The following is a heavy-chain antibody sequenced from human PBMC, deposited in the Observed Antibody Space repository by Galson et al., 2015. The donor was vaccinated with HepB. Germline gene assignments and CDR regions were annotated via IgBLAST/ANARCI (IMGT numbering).Heavy chain of an antibody. D-gene: IGHD3-22*01. CDR1: GFTVSSNY. CDR2: IYSGGST. CDR3: ARDPPTYYYDSSGSH. J-gene: IGHJ1*01. V-gene: IGHV3-66*01. Sequence: SLRLSCAASGFTVSSNYMSWVRQAPGKGLEWVSVIYSGGSTYYADSVKGRFTISRDNSKNTLYLQMNSLRAEDTAVYYCARDPPTYYYDSSGSHWGQGTLVTVPS.